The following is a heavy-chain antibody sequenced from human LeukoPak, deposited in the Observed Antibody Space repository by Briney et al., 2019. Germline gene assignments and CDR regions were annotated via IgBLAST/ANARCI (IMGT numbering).Heavy chain of an antibody. J-gene: IGHJ4*02. CDR3: ARAYYDSSGYPYFDY. CDR1: GGSISSYY. D-gene: IGHD3-22*01. Sequence: SETLSLTWTVSGGSISSYYWSWIRQPPGKGLEWIGYIYYSGSTNYNPSLKSRVTISVDTSKNQFSLKLSSVTAAATAVYYCARAYYDSSGYPYFDYWGQGTLVTVSS. CDR2: IYYSGST. V-gene: IGHV4-59*01.